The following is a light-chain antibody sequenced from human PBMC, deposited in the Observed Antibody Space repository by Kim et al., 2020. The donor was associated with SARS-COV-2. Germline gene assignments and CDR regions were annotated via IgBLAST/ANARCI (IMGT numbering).Light chain of an antibody. Sequence: LSASVGDSATMTFLASQSISTWLAWYQQKPVKAPKLLIYKASTLESGVPSRFSGSGSGTEFTLTISSLQPDDVATYYCQQYSSYCTFGQGTKLEI. V-gene: IGKV1-5*03. CDR1: QSISTW. CDR3: QQYSSYCT. CDR2: KAS. J-gene: IGKJ2*02.